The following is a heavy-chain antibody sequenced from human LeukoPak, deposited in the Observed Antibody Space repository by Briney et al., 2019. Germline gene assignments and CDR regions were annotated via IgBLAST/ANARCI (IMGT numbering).Heavy chain of an antibody. CDR1: GYTFSNFG. CDR3: ARDGTSTDDY. D-gene: IGHD2-2*01. J-gene: IGHJ4*02. Sequence: ASVKVSCKASGYTFSNFGISWVRQAPGQGLEWMGWISGNNDNPNYGQKFQGRFTVTTDSSTSTAYMELRDLRSDDTTVYYCARDGTSTDDYWGQGTLVTVSS. V-gene: IGHV1-18*01. CDR2: ISGNNDNP.